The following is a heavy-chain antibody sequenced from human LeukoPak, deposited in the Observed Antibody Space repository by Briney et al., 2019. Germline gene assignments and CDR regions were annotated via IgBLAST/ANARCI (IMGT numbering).Heavy chain of an antibody. Sequence: SETLSLTCTVSGGSISSYYWSWIRQPPGKGLEWIGYIYYSGSTNYNPSLKSRVTISVDTSKNQFSLKLNSVTAADTAVYYCARGYDSSYDAFDIWGQGTMVTVSS. V-gene: IGHV4-59*01. CDR1: GGSISSYY. CDR2: IYYSGST. CDR3: ARGYDSSYDAFDI. J-gene: IGHJ3*02. D-gene: IGHD3-22*01.